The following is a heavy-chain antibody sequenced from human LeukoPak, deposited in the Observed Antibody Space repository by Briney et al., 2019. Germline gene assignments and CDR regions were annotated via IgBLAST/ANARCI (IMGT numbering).Heavy chain of an antibody. V-gene: IGHV4-59*01. CDR1: GGSISSYY. CDR3: ARGLSNYYYDNPYYFDY. CDR2: IYYSGST. J-gene: IGHJ4*02. D-gene: IGHD3-22*01. Sequence: SETPSLTCTVSGGSISSYYWSWIRQPPGKGLEWIGYIYYSGSTNYNPSLKSRVTISVDTSKNQFSLKLSSVTAADTAVYYCARGLSNYYYDNPYYFDYWGQGTLVTVSS.